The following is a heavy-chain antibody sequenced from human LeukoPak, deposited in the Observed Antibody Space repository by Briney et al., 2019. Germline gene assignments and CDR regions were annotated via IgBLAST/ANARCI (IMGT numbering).Heavy chain of an antibody. CDR3: AREITIFGVVNLRNWFDP. D-gene: IGHD3-3*01. V-gene: IGHV4-30-2*01. Sequence: SETLSLTCAVSGGSISSGGYSWSWIRQPPGKGLEWIGYIYHSGSTYYNPSLKSRVTISVDRSKNQFSLKLSSVTAADTAVYYCAREITIFGVVNLRNWFDPWGQGTLVTVSS. J-gene: IGHJ5*02. CDR2: IYHSGST. CDR1: GGSISSGGYS.